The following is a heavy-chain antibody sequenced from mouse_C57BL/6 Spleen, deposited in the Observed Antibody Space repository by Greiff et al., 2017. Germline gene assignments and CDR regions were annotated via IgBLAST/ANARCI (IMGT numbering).Heavy chain of an antibody. CDR1: GYAFTHYM. CDR2: SNPGSGGT. Sequence: QLQLQQSGAELVRPGTSEQVSYKASGYAFTHYMIERVKQRPGQGLVWIGVSNPGSGGTNYIERFKCKATLTAYKSSSTAYMQLSSLTAENSAVYFCARGEYGNYPAWFAYWRQGTLMTVSA. CDR3: ARGEYGNYPAWFAY. V-gene: IGHV1-54*01. D-gene: IGHD2-10*02. J-gene: IGHJ3*01.